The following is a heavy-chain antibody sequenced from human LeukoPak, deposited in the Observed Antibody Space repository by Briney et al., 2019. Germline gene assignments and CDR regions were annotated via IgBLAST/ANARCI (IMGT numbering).Heavy chain of an antibody. D-gene: IGHD3-10*01. V-gene: IGHV4-39*07. Sequence: SETLSLTCTVSGGSISTSNYYWGWIRQPPGKGLEWIGNIFYSGSTYYSPSLKSRVTISLDTSRNQFSLKLTSVTAADTAVYYCARDSATYGSGSYLGYWGQGTLVTVSS. J-gene: IGHJ4*02. CDR2: IFYSGST. CDR3: ARDSATYGSGSYLGY. CDR1: GGSISTSNYY.